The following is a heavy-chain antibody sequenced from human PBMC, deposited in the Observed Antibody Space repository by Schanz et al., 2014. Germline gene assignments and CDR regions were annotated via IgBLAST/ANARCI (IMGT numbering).Heavy chain of an antibody. CDR1: GFTFITYT. V-gene: IGHV3-21*02. J-gene: IGHJ4*02. D-gene: IGHD3-3*01. CDR2: ISGRSSHI. Sequence: EVLLVESGGGLVKPGGSLRLSCEASGFTFITYTMNWVRQAPGKGLEWVSSISGRSSHIYYADSVKGRFSISRDNAKSSLYLQLNSLRAEDTAVYYCARGMDVADFWSGSPPKGGANDYWGQGTLVTVSS. CDR3: ARGMDVADFWSGSPPKGGANDY.